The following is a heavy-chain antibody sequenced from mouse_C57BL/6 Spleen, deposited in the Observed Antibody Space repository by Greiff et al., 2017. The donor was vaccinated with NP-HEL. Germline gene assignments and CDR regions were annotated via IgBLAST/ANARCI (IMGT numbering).Heavy chain of an antibody. CDR2: IYPGDGGT. CDR3: ASTGTDAMDY. CDR1: GYAFSSSW. J-gene: IGHJ4*01. Sequence: QVQLQQSGPELVKPGASVKISCKASGYAFSSSWMNWVKQRPGQGLEWIGLIYPGDGGTNYNGKFKGKATLTADKTSSTAYMQLSSLTSEDSAVYFCASTGTDAMDYWGQGTSVTVSS. D-gene: IGHD4-1*02. V-gene: IGHV1-82*01.